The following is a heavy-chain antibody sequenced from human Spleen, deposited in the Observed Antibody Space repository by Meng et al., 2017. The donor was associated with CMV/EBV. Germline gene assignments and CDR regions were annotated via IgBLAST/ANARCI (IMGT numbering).Heavy chain of an antibody. CDR2: IKKDGSEK. Sequence: LSLTCTASGFTFSSHWMSWVRQAPGRGLEWLANIKKDGSEKYTVASVRGRFTISRDNAKNSLFLQMNSLRVEDTAVYYCARWVDYDLWSGNSYYFDIWGPGTLVTVSS. CDR1: GFTFSSHW. D-gene: IGHD3-3*01. V-gene: IGHV3-7*01. J-gene: IGHJ4*02. CDR3: ARWVDYDLWSGNSYYFDI.